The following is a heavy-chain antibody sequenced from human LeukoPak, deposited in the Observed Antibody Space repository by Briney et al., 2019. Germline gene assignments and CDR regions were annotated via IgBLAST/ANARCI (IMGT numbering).Heavy chain of an antibody. D-gene: IGHD6-13*01. CDR3: ARGSAAGSGWWFDP. CDR2: MNPNSGNT. V-gene: IGHV1-8*01. J-gene: IGHJ5*02. Sequence: ASVKVSCKASGYTFTSYDINWVRQATGQGLEWMGWMNPNSGNTGYAQKFQGRVTMTRNTSISTAYMELRSLRSDDTAVYYCARGSAAGSGWWFDPWGQGTLVTVSS. CDR1: GYTFTSYD.